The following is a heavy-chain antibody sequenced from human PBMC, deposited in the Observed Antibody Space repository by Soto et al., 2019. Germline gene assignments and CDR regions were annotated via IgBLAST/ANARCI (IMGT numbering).Heavy chain of an antibody. CDR2: IIPIFGTA. J-gene: IGHJ6*02. V-gene: IGHV1-69*12. Sequence: QVQLVQSGAEVKKPGSSVKVSCKASGGTFSSYAISWVRQAPGQGLEWMGGIIPIFGTANYAQKFQGRVTITADDSTSTAYMERGSLGNEGRAVYYCAGGHYGGRGGSMDAWGRGATVTVFS. CDR3: AGGHYGGRGGSMDA. D-gene: IGHD4-17*01. CDR1: GGTFSSYA.